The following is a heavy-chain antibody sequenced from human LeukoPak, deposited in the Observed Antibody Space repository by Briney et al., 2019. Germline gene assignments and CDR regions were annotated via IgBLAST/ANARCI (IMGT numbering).Heavy chain of an antibody. J-gene: IGHJ4*02. D-gene: IGHD1-14*01. CDR3: VKITSVTGGDC. CDR2: ISNNGGSS. CDR1: GFTFSAYA. Sequence: PGGSLRLSCSASGFTFSAYAMYWVRQAPGKGPKYVSGISNNGGSSFYADSVKGRFTISRDNSKNTLYLQMSSLRAEDTAVYYCVKITSVTGGDCWGQGTRLTVSS. V-gene: IGHV3-64D*09.